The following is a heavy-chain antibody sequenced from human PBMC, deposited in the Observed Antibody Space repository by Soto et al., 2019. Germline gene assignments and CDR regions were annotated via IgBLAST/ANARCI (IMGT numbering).Heavy chain of an antibody. V-gene: IGHV3-33*01. Sequence: QVQLEESGGGVVQPGRSLRISCEASGFTFNTYSMHWVRQPPGKGLEWLAAIWYDGTQKYYADSVKGRFIIARDNSKKKLYLERNSLRAGARAVYYWARAGGTTVSGLWHFDSWGQVTLVTFS. J-gene: IGHJ4*02. D-gene: IGHD4-17*01. CDR3: ARAGGTTVSGLWHFDS. CDR2: IWYDGTQK. CDR1: GFTFNTYS.